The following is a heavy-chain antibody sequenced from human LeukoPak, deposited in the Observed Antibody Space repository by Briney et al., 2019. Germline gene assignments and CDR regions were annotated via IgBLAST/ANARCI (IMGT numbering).Heavy chain of an antibody. D-gene: IGHD4-17*01. J-gene: IGHJ3*02. CDR3: ARGPHYGDYVPAFDI. CDR1: GGSISSYY. V-gene: IGHV4-4*07. Sequence: PSETLSLTRTVSGGSISSYYWSWIRQPAGKGLEWIGRIYTSGSTNYNPSLKSRVTMSVDTSKNQFSLKLSSVTAADTAVYYCARGPHYGDYVPAFDIWGQGTMVTVSS. CDR2: IYTSGST.